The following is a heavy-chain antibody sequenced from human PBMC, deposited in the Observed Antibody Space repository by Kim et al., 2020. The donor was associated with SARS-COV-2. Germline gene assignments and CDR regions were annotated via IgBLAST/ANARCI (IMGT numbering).Heavy chain of an antibody. D-gene: IGHD2-15*01. CDR3: ARVREGYCSGGSCYLPNGMDV. V-gene: IGHV3-21*01. CDR2: ISSSSSYI. J-gene: IGHJ6*02. Sequence: GGSLRLSCAASGFTFSSYSMNWVRQAPGKGLEWVSSISSSSSYIYYADSVKGRFTISRDNAKNSLYLQMNSLRAEDTAVYYCARVREGYCSGGSCYLPNGMDVWGQGTTVTVSS. CDR1: GFTFSSYS.